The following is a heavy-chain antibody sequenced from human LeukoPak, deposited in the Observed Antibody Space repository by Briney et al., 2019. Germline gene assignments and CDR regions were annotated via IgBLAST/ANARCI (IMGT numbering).Heavy chain of an antibody. CDR1: GFTFSSYS. V-gene: IGHV3-21*01. Sequence: PGGFLRLSCAASGFTFSSYSMNWVRQAPGKGLEWVSSISSSSSYIYYADSVKGRFTISRDNAKNSLYLQMNSLRAEDTAVYYCARAHSWSQWVDYWGQGTLVTVSS. J-gene: IGHJ4*02. CDR3: ARAHSWSQWVDY. D-gene: IGHD1-1*01. CDR2: ISSSSSYI.